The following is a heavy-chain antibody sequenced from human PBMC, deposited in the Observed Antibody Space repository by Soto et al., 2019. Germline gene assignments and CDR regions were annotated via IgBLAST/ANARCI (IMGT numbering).Heavy chain of an antibody. Sequence: SETLSLTCTVSGASLSSGSFYWSWIRQPPGKGLEWIGYIYYDGTTTYNPSLKSRVAISIDTSMNQFSRRLTSVTAANTAVYFCAHQEQWLAPFDYWGQGILVTVSS. J-gene: IGHJ4*02. CDR3: AHQEQWLAPFDY. CDR2: IYYDGTT. V-gene: IGHV4-61*01. CDR1: GASLSSGSFY. D-gene: IGHD6-19*01.